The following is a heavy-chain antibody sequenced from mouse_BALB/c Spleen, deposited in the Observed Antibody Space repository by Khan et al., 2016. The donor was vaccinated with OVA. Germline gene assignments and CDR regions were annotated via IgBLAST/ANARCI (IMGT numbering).Heavy chain of an antibody. CDR3: VRDGAYHRNDGWFAY. D-gene: IGHD2-14*01. J-gene: IGHJ3*01. CDR1: GYTFTSYT. V-gene: IGHV1-4*01. Sequence: VQLQESGAELARPGASVKMSCKASGYTFTSYTIHWIKKRPGQGLEWIGYINPSNGYTNYNQKFKDKATLTTDKSSTTAYLQLSSLTSDDSAVYSGVRDGAYHRNDGWFAYWGQGTLVTVSA. CDR2: INPSNGYT.